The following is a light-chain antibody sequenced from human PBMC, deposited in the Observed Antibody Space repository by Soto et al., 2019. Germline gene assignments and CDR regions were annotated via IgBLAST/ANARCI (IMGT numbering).Light chain of an antibody. CDR3: QQCGTSPIT. V-gene: IGKV3-20*01. Sequence: ETVLTQSPGTLSLSPGERATLSCRASQSVSNNQLAWYQHRPGQAPRFLIYGASSRATGTPDRFSGSGSGTDFTLTISRLEPEDFAVYFCQQCGTSPITFGPGTKVEI. J-gene: IGKJ3*01. CDR1: QSVSNNQ. CDR2: GAS.